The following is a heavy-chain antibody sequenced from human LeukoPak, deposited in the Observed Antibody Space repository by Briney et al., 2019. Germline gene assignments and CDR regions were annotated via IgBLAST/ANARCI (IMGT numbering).Heavy chain of an antibody. V-gene: IGHV4-34*01. CDR2: INHSGST. Sequence: SETLSLTCAVHGGSFSGYYWSWIRQPPGKGLEGIGEINHSGSTNYNPSLKSRVTISVDTSKNQFSLKLSSVTAADTAVYYCASNPGIAAAGTIFWGQGTLVTVSS. CDR3: ASNPGIAAAGTIF. CDR1: GGSFSGYY. D-gene: IGHD6-13*01. J-gene: IGHJ4*02.